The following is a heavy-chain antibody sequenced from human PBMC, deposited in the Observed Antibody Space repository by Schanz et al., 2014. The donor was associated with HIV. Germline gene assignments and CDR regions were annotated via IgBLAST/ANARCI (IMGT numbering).Heavy chain of an antibody. CDR1: GGSISSGGYY. D-gene: IGHD4-17*01. J-gene: IGHJ4*01. CDR2: ISNSGKT. Sequence: QVQLQESGPGLMKPSQTLSLTCTVSGGSISSGGYYWSWIRQHPVKGLEWIGYISNSGKTYYNPSRESRITVSVDPSRNQFSLKVRSVTAADTAMYYCARVNGLYGNYEVDYWGHGTLVTVSS. V-gene: IGHV4-31*03. CDR3: ARVNGLYGNYEVDY.